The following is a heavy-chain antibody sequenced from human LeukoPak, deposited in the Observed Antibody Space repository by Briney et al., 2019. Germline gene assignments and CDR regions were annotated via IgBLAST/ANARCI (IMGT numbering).Heavy chain of an antibody. Sequence: KPSETLSLTCAVYGGSFSGYYWSWIRQPPGKGLEWMGEINHSGSTNYNPSLKSRVTISVDTSKNQFSLKLSSVTAADTAVYYCARSTPYSSSWIPSYYYGMDVWGQGTTVTVSS. CDR3: ARSTPYSSSWIPSYYYGMDV. D-gene: IGHD6-13*01. CDR2: INHSGST. V-gene: IGHV4-34*01. CDR1: GGSFSGYY. J-gene: IGHJ6*02.